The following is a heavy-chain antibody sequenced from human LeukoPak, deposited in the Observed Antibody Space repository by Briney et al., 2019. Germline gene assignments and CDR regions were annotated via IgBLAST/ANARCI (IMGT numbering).Heavy chain of an antibody. CDR1: GFTFRSYG. Sequence: GGSLRLSCAASGFTFRSYGMHWVRQAPGKGLEWVAVIWYDGSNEHYADSVKGRFTISRDNSKNTLYLQMNSLRAEDTAVYYCARDRVYYYGSGRYGPDYWGQGTLVTVSS. V-gene: IGHV3-33*01. CDR3: ARDRVYYYGSGRYGPDY. CDR2: IWYDGSNE. D-gene: IGHD3-10*01. J-gene: IGHJ4*02.